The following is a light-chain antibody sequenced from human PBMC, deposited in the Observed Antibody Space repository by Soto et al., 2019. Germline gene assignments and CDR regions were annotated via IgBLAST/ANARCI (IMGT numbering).Light chain of an antibody. J-gene: IGKJ5*01. V-gene: IGKV1-33*01. Sequence: DLKKRLSPSSLSAPVVVRFTITFQASQDIRNSLDRYQQKPGRAPKLLIYVASNVETGVPSRFRGTGSVMRFSFSISSLQPEYFATDYCQQYDYLVTVGQGTLLEI. CDR3: QQYDYLVT. CDR1: QDIRNS. CDR2: VAS.